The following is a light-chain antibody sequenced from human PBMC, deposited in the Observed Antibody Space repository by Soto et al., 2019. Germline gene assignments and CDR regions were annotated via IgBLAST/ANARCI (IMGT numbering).Light chain of an antibody. V-gene: IGKV1-5*01. CDR3: QQYNSYWT. J-gene: IGKJ1*01. CDR2: DAS. Sequence: DIQMTQSPSTLSASVGDRVTITCRASQSISSWLAWYQQEPGKAPKLLIYDASSLESGVPSRFSGSGSGTEFTLTISSLQPDDFATYYCQQYNSYWTFGQGTNVDI. CDR1: QSISSW.